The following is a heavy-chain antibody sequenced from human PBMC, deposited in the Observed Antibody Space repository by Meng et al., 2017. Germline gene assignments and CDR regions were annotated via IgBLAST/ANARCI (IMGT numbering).Heavy chain of an antibody. CDR3: ARMGIAVAGTLGWEDY. CDR2: INTNTGNP. D-gene: IGHD6-19*01. J-gene: IGHJ4*02. CDR1: GYTFTSYA. Sequence: QVHLVQSWAELKKPGASLKVSFKASGYTFTSYAMNWVRQAPGQGLEWLGWINTNTGNPTYAQGFTGRFVFSLDTSVSTAYLQISSLKAEDTAVYYCARMGIAVAGTLGWEDYWGQGTLVTVSS. V-gene: IGHV7-4-1*02.